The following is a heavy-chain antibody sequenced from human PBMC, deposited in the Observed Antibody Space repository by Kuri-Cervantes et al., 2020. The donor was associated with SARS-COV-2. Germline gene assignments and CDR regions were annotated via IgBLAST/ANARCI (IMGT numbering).Heavy chain of an antibody. V-gene: IGHV1-69*02. D-gene: IGHD3-9*01. J-gene: IGHJ3*02. CDR3: ARLYDILAGYPRVLAMDI. CDR1: GATLSNSI. CDR2: VGPVLDLT. Sequence: SVKVSCKASGATLSNSIINWVRQAPGQGLEWLGSVGPVLDLTKYAQTFQGRLTITADTSTGTAYMEFRSLRSDDTAVYYCARLYDILAGYPRVLAMDIWGQGTMVTVSS.